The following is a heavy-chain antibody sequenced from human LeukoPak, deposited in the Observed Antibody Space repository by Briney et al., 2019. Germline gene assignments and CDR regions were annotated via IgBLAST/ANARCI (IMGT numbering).Heavy chain of an antibody. D-gene: IGHD3-3*01. CDR3: ARGSDFWSGYYTPYYFDY. CDR1: GYTFTSYG. CDR2: ISAYNDNT. Sequence: ASVKVSCKASGYTFTSYGISWVGQAPGQGLEWMGWISAYNDNTNYAQKLQGRVTMTTDTSTSTAYMELRSLRSDDTAVYYCARGSDFWSGYYTPYYFDYWGQGTLVTVSS. V-gene: IGHV1-18*01. J-gene: IGHJ4*02.